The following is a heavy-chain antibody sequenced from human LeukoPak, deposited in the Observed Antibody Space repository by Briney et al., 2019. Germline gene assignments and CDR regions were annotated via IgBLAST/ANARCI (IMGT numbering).Heavy chain of an antibody. D-gene: IGHD1-26*01. CDR1: GYTFTSYG. CDR3: ARSSRLSIVGATTPFGY. Sequence: ASVKVSCKASGYTFTSYGISWVRQAPGQGLEWMGWISAYNGNTNYAQKLQGRVTMTTDTSTSTAYMELRSLRSDDTAVYYCARSSRLSIVGATTPFGYWGQGTLVTVSS. CDR2: ISAYNGNT. J-gene: IGHJ4*02. V-gene: IGHV1-18*01.